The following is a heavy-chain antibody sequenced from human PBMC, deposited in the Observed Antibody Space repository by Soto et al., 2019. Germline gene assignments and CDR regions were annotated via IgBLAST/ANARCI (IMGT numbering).Heavy chain of an antibody. Sequence: EVQLVESGGGLVQPGGSLRLSCAASGFTFSSYWMSWVRQAPGKGLEWVANIKQDGSEKYYVDSVKGRFTISRDNPKNSLYLQMNSLRADATAVYYHARYTYGDYYYYYCMDVWGQGTTVTVYS. V-gene: IGHV3-7*05. J-gene: IGHJ6*02. CDR3: ARYTYGDYYYYYCMDV. CDR1: GFTFSSYW. CDR2: IKQDGSEK. D-gene: IGHD4-17*01.